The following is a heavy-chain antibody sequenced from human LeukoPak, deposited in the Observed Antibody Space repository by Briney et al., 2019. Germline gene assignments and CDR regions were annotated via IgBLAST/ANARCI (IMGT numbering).Heavy chain of an antibody. D-gene: IGHD3-22*01. V-gene: IGHV1-69*05. CDR3: ARAGYYDSSGYSILYYYYYMDV. CDR2: IIPIFGTA. J-gene: IGHJ6*03. Sequence: SVKVSCKASGGTFSSYAISWVRQAPGQGLEWMGGIIPIFGTANYAQKFQGRVAITTDESTSTAYMELSSLRSEDTAVYYCARAGYYDSSGYSILYYYYYMDVWGKGTTVTVSS. CDR1: GGTFSSYA.